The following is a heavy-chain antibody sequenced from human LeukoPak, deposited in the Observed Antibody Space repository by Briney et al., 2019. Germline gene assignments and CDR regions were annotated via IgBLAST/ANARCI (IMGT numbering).Heavy chain of an antibody. CDR3: ARALTGYSCGWYRLLDY. J-gene: IGHJ4*02. CDR1: GYTFTSYY. Sequence: GASVKVSCKAPGYTFTSYYMHWVRQAPGQGLEWMGIINPSGGSTSYAQKFQGRVTMTRDTSTSTVYMELSSLRSEDTAVYYCARALTGYSCGWYRLLDYWGQGTLVTVSS. D-gene: IGHD6-19*01. V-gene: IGHV1-46*01. CDR2: INPSGGST.